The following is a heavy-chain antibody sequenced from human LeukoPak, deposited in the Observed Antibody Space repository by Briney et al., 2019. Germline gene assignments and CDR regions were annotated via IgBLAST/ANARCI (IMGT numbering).Heavy chain of an antibody. CDR1: GFTFSSYA. J-gene: IGHJ3*02. D-gene: IGHD2-15*01. Sequence: GGSLRLSCAASGFTFSSYAMSWVRQAPGKGLEWVSPISGSGGSTYYADSVKVRFTSSRDNSKTTLYLQMNSLRAEDTAVYYCAKSMVAATFDAFDIWGQGTMVTVSS. V-gene: IGHV3-23*01. CDR3: AKSMVAATFDAFDI. CDR2: ISGSGGST.